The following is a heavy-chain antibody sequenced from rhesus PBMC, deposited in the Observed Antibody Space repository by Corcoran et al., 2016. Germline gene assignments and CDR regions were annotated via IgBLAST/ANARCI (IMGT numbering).Heavy chain of an antibody. Sequence: EVQLVETGGGLVQPGGSLKLSWAASGFTFSSYGMSWVRQAPGKGLEWVSVINSGGGSTYYADSVQGRFTISRDNSKNTLSLQMNSLRAEDTAVYYCAKGAGYFDYWGQGVLVTVSS. CDR1: GFTFSSYG. J-gene: IGHJ4*01. CDR3: AKGAGYFDY. V-gene: IGHV3S5*01. CDR2: INSGGGST.